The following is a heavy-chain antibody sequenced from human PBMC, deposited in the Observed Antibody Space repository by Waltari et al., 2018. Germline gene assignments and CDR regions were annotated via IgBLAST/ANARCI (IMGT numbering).Heavy chain of an antibody. V-gene: IGHV4-34*01. J-gene: IGHJ4*02. CDR3: ARGLGYCSSTSCSHFDY. D-gene: IGHD2-2*01. Sequence: QVQLQQWGAGLLKPSETLSPTCAVDGGSFSGSSWSWIRQPPGPGLEWIEEINHSGSTNYNPTLKSRVTISVDTPKNHFSLKLSSVTAADTAVYYCARGLGYCSSTSCSHFDYWGQGTLVTVSS. CDR1: GGSFSGSS. CDR2: INHSGST.